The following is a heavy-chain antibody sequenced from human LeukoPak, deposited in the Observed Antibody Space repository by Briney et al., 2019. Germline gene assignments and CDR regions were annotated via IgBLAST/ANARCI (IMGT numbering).Heavy chain of an antibody. V-gene: IGHV3-7*01. CDR1: GFTFSSYW. CDR2: IKQDGSEK. D-gene: IGHD3-10*01. Sequence: GGSLRLSCAASGFTFSSYWMSWVRQAPGKGLEWVANIKQDGSEKYYVDSVKGRFTISRDNAKNSLYLQMNSLRAEDTAVYYCARTIWFGEIWFDPWGQGTLVTVSS. CDR3: ARTIWFGEIWFDP. J-gene: IGHJ5*02.